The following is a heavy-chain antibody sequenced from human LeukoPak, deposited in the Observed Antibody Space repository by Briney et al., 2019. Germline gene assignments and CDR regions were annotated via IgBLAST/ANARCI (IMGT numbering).Heavy chain of an antibody. D-gene: IGHD3-3*01. Sequence: GASVKVSCKASGYTFTSYGISWVRQAPGQGLEWMGWISAYNGNTNYAQKLQGRVTMTTDTSTSTAYMELRSLRSDDTAVYYCARERAYYDFWSGYGTFDYWGQGTLVTVSS. CDR2: ISAYNGNT. CDR1: GYTFTSYG. J-gene: IGHJ4*02. V-gene: IGHV1-18*01. CDR3: ARERAYYDFWSGYGTFDY.